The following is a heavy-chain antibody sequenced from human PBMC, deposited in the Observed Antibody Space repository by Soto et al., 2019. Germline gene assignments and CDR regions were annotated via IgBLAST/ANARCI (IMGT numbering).Heavy chain of an antibody. D-gene: IGHD2-15*01. CDR3: AREGFRYCSGGSCYLGCSWYFDL. CDR2: INPNSGGT. J-gene: IGHJ2*01. CDR1: GYTFTGYY. V-gene: IGHV1-2*04. Sequence: ASVKVSCKASGYTFTGYYMHWVRQAPGQGLEWMGWINPNSGGTNYAQKFQGWVTMTRDTSISTAYMGLSRLRSDDTAVYYCAREGFRYCSGGSCYLGCSWYFDLWGRGSLV.